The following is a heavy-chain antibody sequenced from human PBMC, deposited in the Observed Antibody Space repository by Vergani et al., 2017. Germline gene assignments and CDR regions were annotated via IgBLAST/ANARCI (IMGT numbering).Heavy chain of an antibody. J-gene: IGHJ5*02. D-gene: IGHD1-1*01. CDR2: IKEDGGEK. Sequence: EVQLAESGGDLVQPGGSLRLSCGASGFTFSNYLMSWVRQAPGKGLEWVANIKEDGGEKNYVDSVKGRFTISRDNAKNSLYLQMNSLRGEDTAAYYCVREVLERRKGGWFYPWGQGTLVIVSS. V-gene: IGHV3-7*01. CDR3: VREVLERRKGGWFYP. CDR1: GFTFSNYL.